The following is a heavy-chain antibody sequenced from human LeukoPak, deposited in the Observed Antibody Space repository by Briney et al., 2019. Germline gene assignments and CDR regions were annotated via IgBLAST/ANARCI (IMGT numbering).Heavy chain of an antibody. CDR3: AGGISATGGG. CDR2: INSDGSIT. D-gene: IGHD6-13*01. Sequence: QAGGSLRLSCAASGFTFSTYWMHWVRQAPGKGLVWVSRINSDGSITTYADSVKGRFTISRDNAKNTLYLQMNSLGAEDTAVYYCAGGISATGGGWGQGTMVTVSS. J-gene: IGHJ3*01. CDR1: GFTFSTYW. V-gene: IGHV3-74*01.